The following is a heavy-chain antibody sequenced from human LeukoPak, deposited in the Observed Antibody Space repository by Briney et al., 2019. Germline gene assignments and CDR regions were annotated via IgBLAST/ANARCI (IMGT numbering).Heavy chain of an antibody. Sequence: GGALRLSCAASGFTFSSYWMTWGRQAPGPGLEWVANIKQDGSEKYYVDSVEGRFTIPRDNARSRLYLQMHNLRAEDTAVYYCARRQGAFDSWGHGTLVTVSS. CDR2: IKQDGSEK. CDR1: GFTFSSYW. CDR3: ARRQGAFDS. V-gene: IGHV3-7*01. J-gene: IGHJ4*01.